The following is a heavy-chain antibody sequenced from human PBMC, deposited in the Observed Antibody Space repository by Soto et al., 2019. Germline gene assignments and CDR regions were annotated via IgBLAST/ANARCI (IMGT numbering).Heavy chain of an antibody. D-gene: IGHD5-12*01. V-gene: IGHV1-18*01. J-gene: IGHJ4*02. Sequence: QVQLVQSGGEVKKPGASVTVSCKASGYTFINYHITWVRQDPGQGLEWMAWINTYNGMTDYAQRFQGRVTMTRDTSTSTAYMELRNLGSDATAVYFCAKSPRGEMATDWGQGTLVTVSS. CDR2: INTYNGMT. CDR3: AKSPRGEMATD. CDR1: GYTFINYH.